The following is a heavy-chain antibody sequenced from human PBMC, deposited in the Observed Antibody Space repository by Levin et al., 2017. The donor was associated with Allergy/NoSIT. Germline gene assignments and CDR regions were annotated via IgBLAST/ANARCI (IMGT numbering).Heavy chain of an antibody. D-gene: IGHD3-16*01. CDR2: IYSGTST. CDR1: GFNVTSTY. J-gene: IGHJ6*01. V-gene: IGHV3-53*01. Sequence: GESLKISCAASGFNVTSTYMHWVRQAPGKGLDWVSIIYSGTSTYYADSVKGRFTISRDISKNSLYLQMNSLRAEDTAVYYCASGATSGVFYFYAMDVWGQGTTVTVSS. CDR3: ASGATSGVFYFYAMDV.